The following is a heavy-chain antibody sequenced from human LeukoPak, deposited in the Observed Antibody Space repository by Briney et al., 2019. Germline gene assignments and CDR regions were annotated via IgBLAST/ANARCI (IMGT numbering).Heavy chain of an antibody. V-gene: IGHV1-2*02. CDR3: ARTISTMARGVINHDAFDI. J-gene: IGHJ3*02. D-gene: IGHD3-10*01. CDR1: GYTFTGYY. Sequence: ASVKVSCKASGYTFTGYYMHWVRQAPGQGLEWMGWINPNSGGTNYAQKFQGRVTMTRDTSISTAYMELSRLRSDDTAVYYCARTISTMARGVINHDAFDIWGQGTMVTVSS. CDR2: INPNSGGT.